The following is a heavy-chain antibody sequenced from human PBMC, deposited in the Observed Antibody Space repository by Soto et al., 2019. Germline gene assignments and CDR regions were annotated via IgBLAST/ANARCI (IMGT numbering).Heavy chain of an antibody. D-gene: IGHD6-19*01. V-gene: IGHV1-69*13. Sequence: SVKVSCKASGGTFSSYAISWVRQAPGQGLEWMGGIIPIFGTANYAQKFQGRVTITADESTSTAYMELSSLRSEDTAVYYCARVIGGWYYFDYWGQGTLVTVSS. CDR1: GGTFSSYA. CDR3: ARVIGGWYYFDY. CDR2: IIPIFGTA. J-gene: IGHJ4*02.